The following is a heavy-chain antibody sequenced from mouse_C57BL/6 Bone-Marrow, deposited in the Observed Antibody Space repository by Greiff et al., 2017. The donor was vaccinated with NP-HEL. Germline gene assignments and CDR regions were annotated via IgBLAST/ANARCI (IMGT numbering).Heavy chain of an antibody. V-gene: IGHV5-6*01. J-gene: IGHJ2*01. CDR3: ARDYYGSSSSYDFDY. Sequence: DVQLVESGGGLVKPGGSLKLSCAASGFTFSSYCMSWVRQTPDKRLEWVATIRSGGSYTYYPDTVKGRFTISRDNDKNTLYMQMSSLKSEDTAMYYCARDYYGSSSSYDFDYWGQGTTLTGSS. CDR2: IRSGGSYT. D-gene: IGHD1-1*01. CDR1: GFTFSSYC.